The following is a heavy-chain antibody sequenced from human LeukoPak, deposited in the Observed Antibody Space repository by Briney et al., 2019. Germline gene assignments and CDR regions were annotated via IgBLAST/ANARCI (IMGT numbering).Heavy chain of an antibody. CDR1: GGSISSYY. Sequence: PSETLSLTCTVSGGSISSYYWSWIRQPPGKGLEWIGYIYYSGSTYYNPSLKSRVTISVDTSKNQFSLKLSSVTAADTAVYYCARVGRLRVLSPDAFDIWGQGTMVTVSS. CDR2: IYYSGST. D-gene: IGHD5-12*01. V-gene: IGHV4-59*12. CDR3: ARVGRLRVLSPDAFDI. J-gene: IGHJ3*02.